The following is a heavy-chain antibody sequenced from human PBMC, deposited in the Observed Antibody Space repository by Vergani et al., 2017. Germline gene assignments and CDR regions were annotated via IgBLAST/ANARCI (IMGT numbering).Heavy chain of an antibody. CDR1: GYIFSNFW. D-gene: IGHD3-16*01. V-gene: IGHV5-51*01. Sequence: EKQLVQSGSETKKPGESLKISCQAFGYIFSNFWIGWVRQRPGRGLEWMGNIYPGDSEVKSNPTFRGQVIFSVDTSVNTAYLQWRSLQASDTATYFCASGGQGSENGGALQLWGQGTNITVSS. J-gene: IGHJ3*01. CDR2: IYPGDSEV. CDR3: ASGGQGSENGGALQL.